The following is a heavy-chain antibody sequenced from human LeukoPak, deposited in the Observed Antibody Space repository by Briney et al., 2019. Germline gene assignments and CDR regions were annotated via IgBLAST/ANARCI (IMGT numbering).Heavy chain of an antibody. CDR3: ARISRDGYNWFDP. J-gene: IGHJ5*02. D-gene: IGHD5-24*01. V-gene: IGHV1-46*01. CDR2: INPSGGTT. Sequence: GASVKVPCKASGYTFSIYYIHWVRQAPGQGLEWVGIINPSGGTTSYAQKFQGRVTMTRDTSTSTVYMELSSLTSEDTAVYYCARISRDGYNWFDPWGQGTLVTVSS. CDR1: GYTFSIYY.